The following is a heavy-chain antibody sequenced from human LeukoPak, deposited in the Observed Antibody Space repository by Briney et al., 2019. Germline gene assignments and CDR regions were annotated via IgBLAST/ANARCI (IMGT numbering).Heavy chain of an antibody. CDR1: GGTFNTYA. Sequence: SVKVSCKASGGTFNTYAISWVRQAPGQGLEWMGRIIPIFATPNYAQKFQGRVTITADESTGTAYMELSSLRSEDTAVYYCARRGDTTMVWGGYYFDYWGQGTLVTVSS. CDR3: ARRGDTTMVWGGYYFDY. CDR2: IIPIFATP. J-gene: IGHJ4*02. V-gene: IGHV1-69*13. D-gene: IGHD5-18*01.